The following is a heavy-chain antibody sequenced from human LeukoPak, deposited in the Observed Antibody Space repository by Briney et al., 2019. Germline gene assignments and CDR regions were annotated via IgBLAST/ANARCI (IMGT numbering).Heavy chain of an antibody. CDR3: ARDASGWELLYYYFDY. CDR2: IKQDGGEK. D-gene: IGHD1-26*01. CDR1: GFTFSSYW. J-gene: IGHJ4*02. Sequence: GGSLRLSCAASGFTFSSYWMSWVRQAPGKGLEWVANIKQDGGEKYYVDSVEGRFTISRDNAKNSLYLQMNSLRAEDTAVYYCARDASGWELLYYYFDYWGQGTLVTVSS. V-gene: IGHV3-7*01.